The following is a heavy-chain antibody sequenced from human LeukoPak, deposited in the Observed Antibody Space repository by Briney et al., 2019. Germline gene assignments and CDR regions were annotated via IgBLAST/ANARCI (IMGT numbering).Heavy chain of an antibody. V-gene: IGHV3-23*01. CDR2: ISGSGGST. CDR1: GFTFSSYA. J-gene: IGHJ4*02. Sequence: PGGSLRLSCAASGFTFSSYAMSWVRQAPGNGLEWVSAISGSGGSTYYADSVKGRFTISRDNSKNTLYLQMNSLRAEDTAVYYCAKNRQALYYFDYWGQGTLVTVSS. CDR3: AKNRQALYYFDY.